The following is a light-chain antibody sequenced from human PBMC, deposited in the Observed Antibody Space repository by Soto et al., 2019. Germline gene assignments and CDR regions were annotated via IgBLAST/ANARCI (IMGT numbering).Light chain of an antibody. Sequence: QSVLTQPASVSGSPGQSITISCTGTSSDVGSYNLVSWYQQHPGKAPKLMIYEGSKRPSGDSNRFSGSKSGNTASLTISGLQAEDEAEYYCCSYAGSVVFGGGTKVTVL. CDR3: CSYAGSVV. CDR1: SSDVGSYNL. J-gene: IGLJ2*01. V-gene: IGLV2-23*01. CDR2: EGS.